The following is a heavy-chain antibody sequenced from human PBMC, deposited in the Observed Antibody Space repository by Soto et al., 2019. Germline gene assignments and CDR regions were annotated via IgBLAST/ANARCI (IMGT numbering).Heavy chain of an antibody. CDR2: ISSSSSTI. V-gene: IGHV3-48*02. CDR1: GFAFSNYA. CDR3: ARDAEWELLRVYYYYGMDV. J-gene: IGHJ6*02. D-gene: IGHD1-26*01. Sequence: GSLRLSCAASGFAFSNYAMTWVRQAPGKGLEWVSYISSSSSTIYYADSVKGRFTISRDNAKNSLYLQMNSLRDEDTAVYYCARDAEWELLRVYYYYGMDVWGQGTTVTVSS.